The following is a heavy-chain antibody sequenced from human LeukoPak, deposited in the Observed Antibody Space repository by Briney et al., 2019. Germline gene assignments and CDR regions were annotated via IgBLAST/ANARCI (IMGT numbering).Heavy chain of an antibody. CDR3: AKDSKGGLGVTKTMDV. Sequence: GGSLRLSCAASGFTFSSYAMSWVRQAPGKGLEWVSAISGSGGSTYYADSAKGRFTISRDNSKNTLYLQMNSLRAEDTAVYYCAKDSKGGLGVTKTMDVWGKGTTVTVSS. CDR1: GFTFSSYA. D-gene: IGHD4-11*01. CDR2: ISGSGGST. J-gene: IGHJ6*04. V-gene: IGHV3-23*01.